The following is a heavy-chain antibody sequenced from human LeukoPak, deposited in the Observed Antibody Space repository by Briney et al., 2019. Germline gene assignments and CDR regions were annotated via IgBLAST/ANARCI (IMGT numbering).Heavy chain of an antibody. CDR2: IKQDGSEK. CDR1: GFTFSSYW. V-gene: IGHV3-7*01. J-gene: IGHJ4*02. CDR3: TTTHPGGHFDY. D-gene: IGHD1-1*01. Sequence: PGGSLRLSCAASGFTFSSYWMSWVRQAPGKGLEWVANIKQDGSEKYYVDSVKGRFTISRDNAKNSLYLQMNSLRAEDTAVYYCTTTHPGGHFDYWGQGTLVTVSS.